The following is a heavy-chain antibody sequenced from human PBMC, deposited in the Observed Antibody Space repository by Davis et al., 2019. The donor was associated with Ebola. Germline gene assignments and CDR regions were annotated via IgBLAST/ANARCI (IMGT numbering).Heavy chain of an antibody. CDR2: ISTNTGNP. CDR3: ARNLMRIVGPGPFEY. Sequence: AASVKVSCKASGYPFTNYAMNWVRQAPGQGLEWMGWISTNTGNPTYAQGFTGRFVFSLDTSVSTAYVQISDLKAEDTAVYYCARNLMRIVGPGPFEYWGQGSLVTVSS. J-gene: IGHJ4*02. D-gene: IGHD2-8*01. V-gene: IGHV7-4-1*02. CDR1: GYPFTNYA.